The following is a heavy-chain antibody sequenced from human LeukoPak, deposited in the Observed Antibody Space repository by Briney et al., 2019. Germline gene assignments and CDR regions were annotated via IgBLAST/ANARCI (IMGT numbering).Heavy chain of an antibody. CDR2: IRAYNGNT. D-gene: IGHD2-2*01. Sequence: ASVTVSFTASGYTFTIYGISWVRQAPGQGLEWMGWIRAYNGNTNYAQKLQGRVTMTTDTSTSTAYMELRSLRSDDTAVYYCARDGCSSTSCYSYYYYGMDVWGQGATVTVSS. J-gene: IGHJ6*02. CDR3: ARDGCSSTSCYSYYYYGMDV. V-gene: IGHV1-18*01. CDR1: GYTFTIYG.